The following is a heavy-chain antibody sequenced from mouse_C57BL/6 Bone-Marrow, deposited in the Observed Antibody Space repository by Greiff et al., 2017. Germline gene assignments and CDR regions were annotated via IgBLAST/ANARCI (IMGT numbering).Heavy chain of an antibody. V-gene: IGHV1-69*01. CDR2: IDPSDSYT. CDR3: ARSLYGPWFAY. D-gene: IGHD1-1*01. Sequence: QVQLQQPGAELVMPGASVKLSCKASGYTFTSYWMPWVKQRPGQGLEWIGEIDPSDSYTNYNQKFKGKSTLTVDKSSSTAYMQLSSLTSEDSAVYYCARSLYGPWFAYWGQGTLVTVSA. J-gene: IGHJ3*01. CDR1: GYTFTSYW.